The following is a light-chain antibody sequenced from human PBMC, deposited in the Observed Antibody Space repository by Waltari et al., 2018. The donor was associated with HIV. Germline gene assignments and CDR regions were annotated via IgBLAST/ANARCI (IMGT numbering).Light chain of an antibody. CDR3: QQYYSTPLT. CDR1: QSVLKSSNNKNY. J-gene: IGKJ4*01. V-gene: IGKV4-1*01. CDR2: WAS. Sequence: DVVMTQSPDSLAVSLGERATINCKSGQSVLKSSNNKNYLAWYQQKPGNPPKVLIYWASGWASGVPDRFSASGSGTDFTLTISNLQAEDVAVYYCQQYYSTPLTFGGGTKVEIK.